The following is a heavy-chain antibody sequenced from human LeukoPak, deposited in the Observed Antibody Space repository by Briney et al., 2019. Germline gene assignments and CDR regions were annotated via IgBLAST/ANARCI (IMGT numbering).Heavy chain of an antibody. CDR1: GYNFSDYY. V-gene: IGHV1-18*04. CDR3: ARPYCSGGSCYGYFDY. Sequence: ASVKISCKASGYNFSDYYLHWVRQAPGQGLEWMGWISAYNGNTNYAQKLQGKVTMTTDTSTSTAYMELRSLRSDDTAVYYCARPYCSGGSCYGYFDYWGQGTLVTVSS. J-gene: IGHJ4*02. CDR2: ISAYNGNT. D-gene: IGHD2-15*01.